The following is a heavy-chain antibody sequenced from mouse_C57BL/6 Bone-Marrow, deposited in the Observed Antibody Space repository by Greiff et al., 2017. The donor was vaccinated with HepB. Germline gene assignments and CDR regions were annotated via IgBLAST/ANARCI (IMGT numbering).Heavy chain of an antibody. CDR2: IVPETGGT. CDR3: TRHYDYDEGYAMDY. D-gene: IGHD2-4*01. Sequence: VHLVESGAELVRPGASVTLSCKASGYTFTDYEMHWVKQTPVHGLEWIGAIVPETGGTAYNQKFKGKAILTADKSSSTAYMELRSLTSEDSAVYYCTRHYDYDEGYAMDYWGQGTSVTVSS. V-gene: IGHV1-15*01. CDR1: GYTFTDYE. J-gene: IGHJ4*01.